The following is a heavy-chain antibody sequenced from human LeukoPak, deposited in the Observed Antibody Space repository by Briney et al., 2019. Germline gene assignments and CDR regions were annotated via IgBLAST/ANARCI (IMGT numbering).Heavy chain of an antibody. CDR2: ISYDGSNK. D-gene: IGHD6-19*01. J-gene: IGHJ4*02. CDR3: AKVWDSSGWYGEFDY. CDR1: GFTFRSYG. V-gene: IGHV3-30*18. Sequence: GGSLRLSCAASGFTFRSYGMHWVRQAPGKGLVWVAVISYDGSNKYYADSVKGRFTISRDNSKNTLYLQMNSLRAEDTAVYYCAKVWDSSGWYGEFDYWGQGTLVTVSS.